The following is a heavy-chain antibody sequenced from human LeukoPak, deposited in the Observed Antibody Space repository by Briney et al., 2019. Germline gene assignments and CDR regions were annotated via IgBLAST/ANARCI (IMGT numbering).Heavy chain of an antibody. CDR3: ARCDVLGGIWDDAFDI. D-gene: IGHD2/OR15-2a*01. Sequence: SETLSLTCTVSGGSISSYYWSWIRQPAGKGLEWIGRIYTSGSTNYNPSLKSRVTMSVDTSKNQFSLKLSSVTAADTAVYHCARCDVLGGIWDDAFDIWGQGTMVTVSS. CDR2: IYTSGST. V-gene: IGHV4-4*07. CDR1: GGSISSYY. J-gene: IGHJ3*02.